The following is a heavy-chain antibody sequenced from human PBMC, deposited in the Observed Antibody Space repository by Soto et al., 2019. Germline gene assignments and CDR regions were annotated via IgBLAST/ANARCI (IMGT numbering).Heavy chain of an antibody. CDR1: GGSISSYY. CDR2: IYYSGST. Sequence: SETLSLTCTVSGGSISSYYWSWIRQPPGKGLEWIGYIYYSGSTNYNPSLKSRVTISVDTSKNQLSLKLSSVTAADTAVYYCARNLRPIRTDAFDIWGQGTVVTVSS. V-gene: IGHV4-59*08. J-gene: IGHJ3*02. CDR3: ARNLRPIRTDAFDI. D-gene: IGHD1-1*01.